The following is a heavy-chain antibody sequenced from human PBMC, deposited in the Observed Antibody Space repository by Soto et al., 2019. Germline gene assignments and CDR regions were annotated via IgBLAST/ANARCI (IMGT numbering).Heavy chain of an antibody. CDR2: IWYDGSNK. CDR3: ARSRGYCSGGSCYSGSYYYYGMDV. V-gene: IGHV3-33*01. J-gene: IGHJ6*02. D-gene: IGHD2-15*01. Sequence: GGSLRLSCAASGFTFSSYGMHWVRQAPGKGLEWVAVIWYDGSNKYYADSVKGRFTISRDNSKNTLYLQMNSLRAEDTAVYYCARSRGYCSGGSCYSGSYYYYGMDVWGQGTTVTVS. CDR1: GFTFSSYG.